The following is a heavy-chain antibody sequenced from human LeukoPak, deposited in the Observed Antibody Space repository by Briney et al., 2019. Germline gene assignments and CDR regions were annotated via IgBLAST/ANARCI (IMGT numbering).Heavy chain of an antibody. Sequence: ASVKVSCKASGYTFTSYGISWVRQAPGQGLEWMGWISAYNGNTNYAQKLQGRVTMTTDTSTSTVYMELSSLRSEDTAVYYCARTYNWNGESDYWGQGTLVTVSS. CDR2: ISAYNGNT. D-gene: IGHD1-20*01. CDR3: ARTYNWNGESDY. V-gene: IGHV1-18*01. J-gene: IGHJ4*02. CDR1: GYTFTSYG.